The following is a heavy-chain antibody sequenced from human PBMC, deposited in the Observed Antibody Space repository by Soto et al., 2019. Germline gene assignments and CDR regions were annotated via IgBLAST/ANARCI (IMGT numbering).Heavy chain of an antibody. D-gene: IGHD3-3*01. V-gene: IGHV3-23*01. Sequence: GGSLRLSCAASGLTFSSYAMSWVRQAPGKGLEWVSAISGSGGSTYYADSVKGRFTIYRDNSKNTLYLQMSSLRAEDTAVYFCANGPTIFGVVISYSYYYGLDVWGQGTTVTV. CDR2: ISGSGGST. CDR1: GLTFSSYA. J-gene: IGHJ6*02. CDR3: ANGPTIFGVVISYSYYYGLDV.